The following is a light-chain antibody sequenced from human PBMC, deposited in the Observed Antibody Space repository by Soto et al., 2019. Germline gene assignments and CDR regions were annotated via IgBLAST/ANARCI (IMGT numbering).Light chain of an antibody. V-gene: IGKV1-12*01. J-gene: IGKJ2*01. CDR3: QQTNIFPRT. CDR2: AAS. CDR1: QDISYW. Sequence: DIQMTHSPSSVSASGGDRVTITCRASQDISYWLAWYQQKPGRAPKLLIYAASSFQSGVPSRFSGSGSGTDFTLTISSLQPEDFATYFCQQTNIFPRTFGQGTKLEI.